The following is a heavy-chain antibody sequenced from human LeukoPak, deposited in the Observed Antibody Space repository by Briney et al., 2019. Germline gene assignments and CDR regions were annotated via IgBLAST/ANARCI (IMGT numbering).Heavy chain of an antibody. CDR1: GYTLTELS. CDR2: FDPEDGET. J-gene: IGHJ4*02. V-gene: IGHV1-24*01. D-gene: IGHD5-18*01. CDR3: AMTTKQLWFLDY. Sequence: VKVSCKVSGYTLTELSMHWVRQAPGKGLEWMGGFDPEDGETIYAQKFQGRVTMTEDTSTDTAYMELSSLRSEDTAVYYCAMTTKQLWFLDYWGQGTLVTVSS.